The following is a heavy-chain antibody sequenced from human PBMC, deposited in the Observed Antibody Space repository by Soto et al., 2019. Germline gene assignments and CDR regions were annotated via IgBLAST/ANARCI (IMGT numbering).Heavy chain of an antibody. J-gene: IGHJ5*02. CDR2: INPDNGNT. CDR3: ARGIATGQLDP. D-gene: IGHD2-15*01. CDR1: GYTFTRYT. V-gene: IGHV1-3*01. Sequence: QVQLVQSGAEVKKPGASVKISCKASGYTFTRYTMNWVRQAPGQRLEWMGWINPDNGNTKSSQKFQDRVIITRDPSASTAYMHLSSLRSEDTAVYYCARGIATGQLDPWGQGTLVTVSS.